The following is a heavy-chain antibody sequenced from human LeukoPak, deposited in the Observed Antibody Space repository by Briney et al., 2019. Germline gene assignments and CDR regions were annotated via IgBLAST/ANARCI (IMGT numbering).Heavy chain of an antibody. D-gene: IGHD3-10*01. CDR2: IGTSDSSM. V-gene: IGHV3-48*01. CDR3: ARDYGYAFDI. J-gene: IGHJ3*02. CDR1: GFTFSSYT. Sequence: GGSLRLSCAASGFTFSSYTMNWVRQAPGKGLEWLSYIGTSDSSMSHADSVKGRFTISRDNAKNSLYLQRNSLRAEDTAVYYCARDYGYAFDIWGQGTMVTVSS.